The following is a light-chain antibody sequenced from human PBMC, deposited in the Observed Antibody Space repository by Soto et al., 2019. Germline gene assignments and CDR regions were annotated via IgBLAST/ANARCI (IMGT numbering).Light chain of an antibody. CDR1: SSDIGGYNY. Sequence: QSALAQPASVSGSPGQSITISCTGTSSDIGGYNYVSWYQQHPGKAPKLMIYEVSNRPSGVSDRFSGSRSGNTASLTISGLQAEDESDYYCISYPSSSPWAFGPGTKVNVL. CDR3: ISYPSSSPWA. V-gene: IGLV2-14*01. CDR2: EVS. J-gene: IGLJ3*02.